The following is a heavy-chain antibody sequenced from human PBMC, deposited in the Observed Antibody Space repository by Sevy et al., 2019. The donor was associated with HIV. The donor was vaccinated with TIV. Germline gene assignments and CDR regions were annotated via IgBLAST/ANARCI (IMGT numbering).Heavy chain of an antibody. Sequence: GGSLRLSCAASGFTFSSYAMSWVRQAPGKGLEWVSAISGSGGSTYYADSVKGRFTISRDNSKNTLYLQMNSLRAEDTAVYYWAKDRVILWFGELLTEFDYWGQGTLVTVSS. J-gene: IGHJ4*02. CDR1: GFTFSSYA. CDR2: ISGSGGST. D-gene: IGHD3-10*01. CDR3: AKDRVILWFGELLTEFDY. V-gene: IGHV3-23*01.